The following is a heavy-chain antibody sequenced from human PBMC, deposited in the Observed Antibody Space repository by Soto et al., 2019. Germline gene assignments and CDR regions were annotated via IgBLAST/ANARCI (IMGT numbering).Heavy chain of an antibody. D-gene: IGHD6-19*01. CDR3: ARRDNSGHDAFDI. CDR1: GYTFGNSR. CDR2: IDPSDSDT. J-gene: IGHJ3*02. V-gene: IGHV5-10-1*01. Sequence: EVQLVQSGAEVRKPGESLRISCKDSGYTFGNSRISWVRQMPGQGLEWMGRIDPSDSDTNYSPSFQGHVTFSADKSINTVYLQWTSLKASDTARYYCARRDNSGHDAFDIWGQGTMVTVSS.